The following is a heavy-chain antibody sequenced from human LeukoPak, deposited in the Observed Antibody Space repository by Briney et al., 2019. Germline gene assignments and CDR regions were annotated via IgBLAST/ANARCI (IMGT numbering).Heavy chain of an antibody. Sequence: GGSLRLSCAASGFTFSSYAMNWVRQAPGKGLEWVSVIYSGGSTYYADSVKGRFTISRHNSKNTLYLQMNSLRAEDTAVYYCARHDIVGATKGEPYFDYWGQGTLVTVSS. D-gene: IGHD1-26*01. CDR1: GFTFSSYA. J-gene: IGHJ4*02. V-gene: IGHV3-53*04. CDR2: IYSGGST. CDR3: ARHDIVGATKGEPYFDY.